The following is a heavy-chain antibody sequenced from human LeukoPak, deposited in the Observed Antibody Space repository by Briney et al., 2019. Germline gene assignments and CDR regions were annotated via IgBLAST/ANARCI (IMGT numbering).Heavy chain of an antibody. CDR2: IYYSGST. V-gene: IGHV4-59*11. Sequence: KASETLSLTCSVSGGSISSHYWSWIRQPPGKGLEWIGFIYYSGSTIYNPSLNSGSTMYNPSLKSRVTMSVDTSKNQFSLKLSSVTAADTAVYYCARGMTTNYYYYYGMDVWGQGTTVTVSS. CDR3: ARGMTTNYYYYYGMDV. J-gene: IGHJ6*02. CDR1: GGSISSHY. D-gene: IGHD4-11*01.